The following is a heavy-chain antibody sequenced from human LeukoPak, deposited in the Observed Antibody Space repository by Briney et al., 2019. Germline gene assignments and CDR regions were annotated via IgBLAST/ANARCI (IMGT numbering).Heavy chain of an antibody. CDR1: GFTFSSYS. CDR2: ISSSSSTM. V-gene: IGHV3-48*01. J-gene: IGHJ6*03. CDR3: ARGTGTKGYYYVDV. D-gene: IGHD1-7*01. Sequence: GGSLRLSCAASGFTFSSYSMNWVRKAPGKGLEWVSYISSSSSTMYYADSVKGRFTISRDNAKNSLYLQMDSLRAEDTAVYYCARGTGTKGYYYVDVWGKGTTVTVSS.